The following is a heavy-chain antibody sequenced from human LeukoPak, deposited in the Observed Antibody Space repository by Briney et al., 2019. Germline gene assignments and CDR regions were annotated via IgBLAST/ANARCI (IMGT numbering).Heavy chain of an antibody. Sequence: PGGSLRLSCAASGFTFNNYALTWVRQTPGKGLECVSAISGDGVSPYYADSVRGRFTISRGNSKNTLYLQMNSLRVEDTAVYFCARDPGAFPYFFDCWGQGTLVTVSS. CDR1: GFTFNNYA. D-gene: IGHD4/OR15-4a*01. V-gene: IGHV3-23*01. CDR3: ARDPGAFPYFFDC. J-gene: IGHJ4*02. CDR2: ISGDGVSP.